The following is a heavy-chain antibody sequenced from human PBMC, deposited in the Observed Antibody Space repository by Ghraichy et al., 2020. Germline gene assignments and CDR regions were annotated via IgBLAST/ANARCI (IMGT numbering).Heavy chain of an antibody. J-gene: IGHJ3*02. CDR2: ISGSGGST. CDR3: AKDFPPFDAFDI. V-gene: IGHV3-23*01. CDR1: GFTFSSYS. Sequence: GGSLRLSCAASGFTFSSYSMSWVRQAPGKGLEWVSAISGSGGSTYYADSVKGRFTISRDNSKNTLYLQMTSLRAEDTAVYYCAKDFPPFDAFDIWGQGTMVTVSS.